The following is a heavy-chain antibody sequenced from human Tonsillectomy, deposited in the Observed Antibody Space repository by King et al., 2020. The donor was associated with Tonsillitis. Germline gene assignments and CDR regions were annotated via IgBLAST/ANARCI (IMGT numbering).Heavy chain of an antibody. V-gene: IGHV3-23*04. CDR1: GFAFSSYA. CDR3: AKIGVRYSPDY. J-gene: IGHJ4*02. Sequence: QLVQSGGGLVQPGGSLRLSCVASGFAFSSYAMSWVRQAPGKGLEWVSAFSGSGLSTYYADSVKGRFTISRDNSKNTLYLQMNSLRADDTAIYYCAKIGVRYSPDYWGQGTLVTISS. CDR2: FSGSGLST. D-gene: IGHD2-21*01.